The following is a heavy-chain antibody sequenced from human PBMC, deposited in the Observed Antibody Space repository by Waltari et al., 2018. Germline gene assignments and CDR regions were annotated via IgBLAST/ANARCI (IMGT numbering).Heavy chain of an antibody. J-gene: IGHJ6*03. D-gene: IGHD2-15*01. CDR1: QYTPAGFS. CDR3: HLLGRNIVLAGATPSYYSYMDV. V-gene: IGHV1-24*01. CDR2: FDRGDGQT. Sequence: QVQVVQSGAEAMKPGASVKVACKVSQYTPAGFSIHWVRPPRGKGLEWMGGFDRGDGQTTSTRKFLGRVTMTEDTSTDTAYMELTSLRSEDTAVYYCHLLGRNIVLAGATPSYYSYMDVWGRGTSVTVSS.